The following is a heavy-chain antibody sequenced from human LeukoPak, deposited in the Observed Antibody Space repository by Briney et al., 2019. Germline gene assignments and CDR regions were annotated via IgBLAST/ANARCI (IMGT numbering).Heavy chain of an antibody. D-gene: IGHD6-13*01. V-gene: IGHV1-46*01. J-gene: IGHJ4*02. CDR1: GYTFTSYY. Sequence: ASVKVSCKASGYTFTSYYMHWVRQAPGQGLEWMGIINPSGGSTSYAQKFQGRVTMTRDTSTSTVYMELSSLRSEDTAVYYCARDLWRYSSSWSGSSWGQGTLVTVSS. CDR3: ARDLWRYSSSWSGSS. CDR2: INPSGGST.